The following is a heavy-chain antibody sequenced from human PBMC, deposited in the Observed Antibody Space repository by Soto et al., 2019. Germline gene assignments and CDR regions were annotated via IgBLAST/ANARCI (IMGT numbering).Heavy chain of an antibody. CDR2: IFHSGRT. CDR3: ARWVEVSLDYFDS. CDR1: GGSISSSNW. Sequence: SETLSLTCAVSGGSISSSNWWSWVRQPPGKGLEWIGYIFHSGRTHYNPSLNSRLSIGADTSINRFSLNLNSLTAADTAVYYCARWVEVSLDYFDSWGPGISVTVSS. J-gene: IGHJ4*02. D-gene: IGHD1-1*01. V-gene: IGHV4-4*02.